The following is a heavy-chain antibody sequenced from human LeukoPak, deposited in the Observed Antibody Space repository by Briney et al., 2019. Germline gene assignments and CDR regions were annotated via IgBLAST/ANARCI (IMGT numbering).Heavy chain of an antibody. V-gene: IGHV4-59*01. Sequence: SETLSLTCTVSGGSISSYYWSWIRQPPGKGLEWIGYIYYSGSTNYNPSLKSRVTISVDTSKNQSSLKLSSVTAADTAVYYCARFLSGSYYGFDYWGQGTLVTVSS. CDR2: IYYSGST. CDR3: ARFLSGSYYGFDY. J-gene: IGHJ4*02. D-gene: IGHD1-26*01. CDR1: GGSISSYY.